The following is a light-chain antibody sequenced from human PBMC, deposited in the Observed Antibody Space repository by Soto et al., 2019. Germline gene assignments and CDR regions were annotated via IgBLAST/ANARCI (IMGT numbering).Light chain of an antibody. CDR3: QQYNSHDDIA. CDR2: DAS. CDR1: QSISNW. V-gene: IGKV1-5*01. J-gene: IGKJ4*01. Sequence: DIQMTQSPSTLSAFVGDKVTITCRASQSISNWLAWYQQKPGKAPKLLIFDASSLESGVPSRFSGSGSGTEFTLTISSLQPDDFATYYCQQYNSHDDIAFGRGTKVEIK.